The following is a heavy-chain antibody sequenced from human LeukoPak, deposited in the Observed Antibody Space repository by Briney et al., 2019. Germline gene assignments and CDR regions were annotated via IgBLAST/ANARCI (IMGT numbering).Heavy chain of an antibody. CDR2: ISSSSSTI. CDR3: ARGFGDVLLWFGELDY. CDR1: GFTFSSYS. D-gene: IGHD3-10*01. V-gene: IGHV3-48*01. Sequence: GGSLRLSCAASGFTFSSYSMNWVRQAPGKGLEWVSYISSSSSTIYYADSVKGRFTISRDNAKNSLYLQMNSLRAEDTAVYYCARGFGDVLLWFGELDYWGQGTLVSVSS. J-gene: IGHJ4*02.